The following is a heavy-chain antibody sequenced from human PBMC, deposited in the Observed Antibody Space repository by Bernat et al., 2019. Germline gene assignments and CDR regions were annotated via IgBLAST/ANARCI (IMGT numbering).Heavy chain of an antibody. J-gene: IGHJ5*02. V-gene: IGHV3-66*01. CDR2: IYSGGST. CDR3: ARDHNSPPGRVNGATVTT. CDR1: GFTVSSNY. Sequence: EVQLVESGGGLVQPGGSLRLSCAASGFTVSSNYMSWVRQAPGNGLEWVSVIYSGGSTYYADYLKGRFTISRDNSKNTMYLQMNSLRAEDTAVYYCARDHNSPPGRVNGATVTTWGQGTLVTVSS. D-gene: IGHD4-17*01.